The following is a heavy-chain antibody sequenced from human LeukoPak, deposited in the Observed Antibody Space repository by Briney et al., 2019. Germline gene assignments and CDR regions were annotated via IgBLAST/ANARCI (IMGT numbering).Heavy chain of an antibody. CDR2: ICGRGSTK. CDR3: AREGYCSSTSCYEYYYYYGMDV. CDR1: GFNFNTYE. J-gene: IGHJ6*02. D-gene: IGHD2-2*01. V-gene: IGHV3-48*03. Sequence: GGSLRLSCAASGFNFNTYEMNWVRQAPGKGLEWVSYICGRGSTKYYADSVKGRFTISRDNSKNTLYLQMNSLRAEDTAVYYCAREGYCSSTSCYEYYYYYGMDVWGQGTTVTVSS.